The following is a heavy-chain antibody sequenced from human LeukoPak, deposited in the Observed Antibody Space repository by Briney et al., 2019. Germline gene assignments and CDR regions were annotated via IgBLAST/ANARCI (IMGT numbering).Heavy chain of an antibody. CDR1: GGSFSGYY. Sequence: SETLSLTCAVYGGSFSGYYWSWIRQPPGKGLEWIGEIYHSGSTNYNPSLKSRVTISVDTSKNQFSLKPSSVTAADTAVYYCARQAPRDSSGYYLLQFGAFDIWGQGTMVTVSS. CDR3: ARQAPRDSSGYYLLQFGAFDI. J-gene: IGHJ3*02. CDR2: IYHSGST. D-gene: IGHD3-22*01. V-gene: IGHV4-34*01.